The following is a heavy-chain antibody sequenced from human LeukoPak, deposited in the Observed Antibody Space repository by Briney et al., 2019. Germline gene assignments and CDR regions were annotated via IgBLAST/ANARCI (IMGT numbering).Heavy chain of an antibody. CDR2: IYYSGST. V-gene: IGHV4-39*01. CDR1: GGYISSSSYY. Sequence: MSSETLSLTCTVSGGYISSSSYYWGWIRQPPGKGLEWIGSIYYSGSTYYNPSLKSRVTISVDTSKNQFSLKLSSVTAADTAVYYRARLTGTRIVVVTEEENWFDPWGQGTLVTVSS. D-gene: IGHD2-21*02. CDR3: ARLTGTRIVVVTEEENWFDP. J-gene: IGHJ5*02.